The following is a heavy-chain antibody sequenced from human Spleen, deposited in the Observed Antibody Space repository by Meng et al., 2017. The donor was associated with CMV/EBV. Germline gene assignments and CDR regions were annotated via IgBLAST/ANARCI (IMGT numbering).Heavy chain of an antibody. CDR1: AASFSGYF. Sequence: VSAASFSGYFWRWLRPPPGKVLEWVGSLTHSGSTNSTPSLQSRVTISVDTSKNQFSLKLSSVTAADTAVYYCARAPVPAAKGVWFDPWGQGTLVTVSS. V-gene: IGHV4-34*01. D-gene: IGHD2-2*01. CDR2: LTHSGST. J-gene: IGHJ5*02. CDR3: ARAPVPAAKGVWFDP.